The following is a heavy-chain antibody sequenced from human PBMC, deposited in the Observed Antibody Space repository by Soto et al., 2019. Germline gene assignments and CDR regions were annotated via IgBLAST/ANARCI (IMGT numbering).Heavy chain of an antibody. D-gene: IGHD3-16*01. CDR1: GVTVWNYW. J-gene: IGHJ6*02. CDR2: VNSDGDTT. V-gene: IGHV3-74*01. Sequence: GGSLRISCAASGVTVWNYWMHLVRQAPGKGLVWVSRVNSDGDTTYYADSVKGRFTISRDNAKNTLHLQMNSLGAEDTAVYYCASNYAYAEGYYFYGIDVWGQGTTVTVSS. CDR3: ASNYAYAEGYYFYGIDV.